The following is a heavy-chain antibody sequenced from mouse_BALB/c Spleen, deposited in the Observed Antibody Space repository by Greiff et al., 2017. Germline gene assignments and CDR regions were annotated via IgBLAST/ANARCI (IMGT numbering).Heavy chain of an antibody. CDR1: GYTFTSYY. J-gene: IGHJ1*01. D-gene: IGHD2-1*01. CDR2: IYPGNVNT. CDR3: ARSGGNYGYFDV. Sequence: VMLVESGPELVKPGASVRISCKASGYTFTSYYIHWVKQRPGQGLEWIGWIYPGNVNTKYNEKFKGKATLTADKSSSTAYMQLSSLTSEDSAIYYCARSGGNYGYFDVWGAGTTVTVSS. V-gene: IGHV1S56*01.